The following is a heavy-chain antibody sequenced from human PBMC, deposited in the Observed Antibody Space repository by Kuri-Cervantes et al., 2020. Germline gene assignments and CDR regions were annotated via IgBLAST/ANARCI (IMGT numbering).Heavy chain of an antibody. V-gene: IGHV4-59*01. J-gene: IGHJ5*02. Sequence: SETLSLTCTVSGGSISSYYWSWIRQPPGKGLEWTGEINHSGGTNYNPSLKSRVTISVDTSRTQFSLKLTSVTAEDTAVYYCARAVDWGGAGRWFDLWGQGTLVTVSS. CDR2: INHSGGT. CDR3: ARAVDWGGAGRWFDL. CDR1: GGSISSYY. D-gene: IGHD7-27*01.